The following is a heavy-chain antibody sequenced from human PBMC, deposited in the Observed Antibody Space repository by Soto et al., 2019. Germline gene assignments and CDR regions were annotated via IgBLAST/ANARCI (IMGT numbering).Heavy chain of an antibody. CDR3: ARGGISNWFDP. J-gene: IGHJ5*02. V-gene: IGHV1-18*01. CDR2: ISAYNGNT. D-gene: IGHD1-1*01. Sequence: QPLGQGLEWMGWISAYNGNTNYAQKLQGRVTMTTDTSTSTAYMELRSLRSDDTAVYYCARGGISNWFDPWGQGTLVTVSS.